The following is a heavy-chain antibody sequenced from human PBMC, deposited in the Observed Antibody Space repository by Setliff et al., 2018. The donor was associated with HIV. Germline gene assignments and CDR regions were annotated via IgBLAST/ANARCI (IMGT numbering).Heavy chain of an antibody. CDR3: ARWDDSSGSYFGAGSPWYFDL. CDR1: GGSISSGGYY. J-gene: IGHJ2*01. CDR2: IYYSGST. D-gene: IGHD3-10*01. V-gene: IGHV4-31*03. Sequence: KPSETLSLTCTVSGGSISSGGYYWSWIRQHPGKGLEWIGYIYYSGSTYYNPSLKSRVTISVDTSKNQFSLKLSSVTAADTAMYYCARWDDSSGSYFGAGSPWYFDLWGRGTLVTVSS.